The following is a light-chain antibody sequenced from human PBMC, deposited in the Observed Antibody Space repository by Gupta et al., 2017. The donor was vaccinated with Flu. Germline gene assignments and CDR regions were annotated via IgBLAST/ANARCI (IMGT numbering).Light chain of an antibody. CDR2: GVS. Sequence: RIGTSSDIGCTKNVYWYQQQPGQAPKLLIYGVSNRPSGVSDRFSASKSGDTATLTIARLQAEDEAHYYCRSWISSTTLVVFGGGTKLTVL. J-gene: IGLJ2*01. V-gene: IGLV2-14*03. CDR3: RSWISSTTLVV. CDR1: SSDIGCTKN.